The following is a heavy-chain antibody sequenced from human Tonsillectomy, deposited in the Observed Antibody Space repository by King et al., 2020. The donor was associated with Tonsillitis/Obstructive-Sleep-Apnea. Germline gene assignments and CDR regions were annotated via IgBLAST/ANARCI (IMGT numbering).Heavy chain of an antibody. Sequence: QLVQSGAEVKKPGDSLKISCKGSGYSFTDYWIGWVRQMPGKGLELMGVIYPGDSHTRYSPSFQGQVTISADKSISTAYLQWSSLKASDTAMYYCARRGYHDYSNWFDPWGQGTLVTVSS. CDR1: GYSFTDYW. CDR3: ARRGYHDYSNWFDP. D-gene: IGHD4-11*01. V-gene: IGHV5-51*01. J-gene: IGHJ5*02. CDR2: IYPGDSHT.